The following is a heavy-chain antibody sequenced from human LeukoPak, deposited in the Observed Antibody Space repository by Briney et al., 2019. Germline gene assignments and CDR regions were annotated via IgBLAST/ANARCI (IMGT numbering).Heavy chain of an antibody. J-gene: IGHJ4*02. CDR2: IFDSGST. D-gene: IGHD1-14*01. Sequence: GTLSLTCAVAGGSISSSSWWSWVRQPPGKGREWIGEIFDSGSTNYNPSLKSRVTIAVATSKTQFSLKLSSVTAADPAVYYCAKTWKPVPFDYWGQGTLVTVSS. CDR1: GGSISSSSW. CDR3: AKTWKPVPFDY. V-gene: IGHV4-4*02.